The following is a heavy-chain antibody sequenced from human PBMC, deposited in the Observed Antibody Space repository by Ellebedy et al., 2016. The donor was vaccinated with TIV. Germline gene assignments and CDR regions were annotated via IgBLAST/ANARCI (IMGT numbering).Heavy chain of an antibody. J-gene: IGHJ3*02. D-gene: IGHD3-16*01. CDR2: IAYDGSNK. CDR3: AKDQVAGDGRWVFDI. Sequence: PGGSLRLSCAASGFTFSSYAMHWVRQAPGKGLAWVAVIAYDGSNKYYADSVKGRLTISRANSKNTLYLQMNSLRPEDTAIYYCAKDQVAGDGRWVFDIWGQGTRVTGSS. V-gene: IGHV3-30*14. CDR1: GFTFSSYA.